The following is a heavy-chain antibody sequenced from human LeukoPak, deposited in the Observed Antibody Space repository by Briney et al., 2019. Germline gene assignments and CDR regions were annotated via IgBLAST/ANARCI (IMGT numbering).Heavy chain of an antibody. V-gene: IGHV1-18*01. J-gene: IGHJ5*02. D-gene: IGHD3-10*01. Sequence: ASVKVSCKASGYTFTSYGISWVRQAPGQGLEWMGWISAYNGNTNYAQKLQGRVTMTTDTSTSTAYMELRSLRSDDTAVYYCARVPITMVRGALGINWFDPWGQGTLVTVSS. CDR2: ISAYNGNT. CDR3: ARVPITMVRGALGINWFDP. CDR1: GYTFTSYG.